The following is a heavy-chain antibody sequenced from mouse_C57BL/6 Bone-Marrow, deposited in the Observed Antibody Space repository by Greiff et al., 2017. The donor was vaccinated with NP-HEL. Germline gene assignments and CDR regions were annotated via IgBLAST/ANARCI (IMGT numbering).Heavy chain of an antibody. Sequence: VQLVESGPGLVQPSQSLSITCTVSGFSLTSYGVHWVRQSPGKGLEWLGVIWSGGSTDYNAAFISRLSISKDNSKSQVFFKMNSLQADDTAIYYCARTGITGYYYAMDYWGQGTSVTVSS. CDR1: GFSLTSYG. CDR2: IWSGGST. CDR3: ARTGITGYYYAMDY. D-gene: IGHD2-4*01. V-gene: IGHV2-2*01. J-gene: IGHJ4*01.